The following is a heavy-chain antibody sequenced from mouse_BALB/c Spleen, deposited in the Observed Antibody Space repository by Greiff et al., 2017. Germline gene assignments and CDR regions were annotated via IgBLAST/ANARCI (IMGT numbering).Heavy chain of an antibody. CDR1: GDSITSGY. J-gene: IGHJ3*01. CDR3: ANYYGSSYGFAY. D-gene: IGHD1-1*01. CDR2: ISYSGST. Sequence: EVKLMESGPSLVKPSQTLSLTCSVTGDSITSGYWNWIRKFPGNKLEYMGYISYSGSTYYNPSLKSRISITRDTSKNQYYLQLNSVTTEDTATYYCANYYGSSYGFAYWGQGTLVTVSA. V-gene: IGHV3-8*02.